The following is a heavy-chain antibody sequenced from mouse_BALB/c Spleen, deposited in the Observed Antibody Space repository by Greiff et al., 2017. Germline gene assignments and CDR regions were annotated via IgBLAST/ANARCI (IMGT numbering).Heavy chain of an antibody. J-gene: IGHJ3*01. CDR2: IWRGGST. Sequence: QVQLKESGPSLVQPSQSLSITCTVSGFSLTSYGVHWVRQSPGKGLEWLGVIWRGGSTDYNAAFMSRLSITKDNSKSQVFFKMNSLQADDTAIYYCALNRGAYGSSLSFFAYWGQGTLVTVSA. D-gene: IGHD1-1*01. CDR3: ALNRGAYGSSLSFFAY. CDR1: GFSLTSYG. V-gene: IGHV2-5-1*01.